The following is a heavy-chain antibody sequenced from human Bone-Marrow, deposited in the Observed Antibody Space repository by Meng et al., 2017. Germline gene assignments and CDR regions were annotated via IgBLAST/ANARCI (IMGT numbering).Heavy chain of an antibody. V-gene: IGHV1-8*01. Sequence: SVKVSCKASGYTFTSYEINWVRQATGQGLEWMGWMNPNSGNTGYAQKFQGRVTMTRNTSISTAYMELSSLSSEDTAVYYCARVYSSYYDILTGYHRYYYYYGMDVWGQGTTVTVSS. CDR3: ARVYSSYYDILTGYHRYYYYYGMDV. CDR2: MNPNSGNT. J-gene: IGHJ6*02. D-gene: IGHD3-9*01. CDR1: GYTFTSYE.